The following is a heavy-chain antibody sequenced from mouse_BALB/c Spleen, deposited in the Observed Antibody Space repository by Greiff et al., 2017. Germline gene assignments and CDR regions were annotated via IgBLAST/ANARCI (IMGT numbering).Heavy chain of an antibody. CDR2: IRNKANGYTT. CDR3: ARDRRDVGFAY. D-gene: IGHD3-3*01. Sequence: EVQLVESGGGLVQPGGSLRLSCATSGFTFTDYYMSWVRQPPGKALEWLGFIRNKANGYTTEYSASVKGRFTISRDNSQSILYLQMNTLRAEDSATYYCARDRRDVGFAYWGQGTLVTVSA. J-gene: IGHJ3*01. CDR1: GFTFTDYY. V-gene: IGHV7-3*02.